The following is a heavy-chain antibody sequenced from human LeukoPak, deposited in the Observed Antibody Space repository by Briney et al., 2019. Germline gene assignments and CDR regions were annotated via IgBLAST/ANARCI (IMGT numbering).Heavy chain of an antibody. CDR2: IYYSGST. CDR1: GGSISSSSYY. J-gene: IGHJ4*02. D-gene: IGHD5-18*01. Sequence: SETLSLTCTVSGGSISSSSYYWGWIRQPPGKGLEWIGSIYYSGSTYYNPSLKSRVTISVDTSKNQFSLKLSSVTAADTAVYYCASREWGSYGNPDYWGQGTLVTVSS. V-gene: IGHV4-39*01. CDR3: ASREWGSYGNPDY.